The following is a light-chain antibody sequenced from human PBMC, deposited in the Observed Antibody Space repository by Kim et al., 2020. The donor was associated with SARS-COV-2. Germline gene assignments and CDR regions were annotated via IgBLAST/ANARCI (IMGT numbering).Light chain of an antibody. V-gene: IGLV4-69*01. J-gene: IGLJ3*02. Sequence: SVKLTCTLSSGHSTYAIAGHQQHPEKGPRYLMKLNSDGSHKKGDGVPDRFSGSSFGAERYLTISSLQSDDEADYYCQTWGTGFRVFGGGTKLTVL. CDR2: LNSDGSH. CDR3: QTWGTGFRV. CDR1: SGHSTYA.